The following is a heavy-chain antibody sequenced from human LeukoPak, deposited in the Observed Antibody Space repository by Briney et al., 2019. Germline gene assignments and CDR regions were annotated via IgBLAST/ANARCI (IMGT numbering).Heavy chain of an antibody. CDR2: ISAYNGNT. CDR3: ARAGSTSSNYYYYGMDV. D-gene: IGHD2-2*01. V-gene: IGHV1-18*01. J-gene: IGHJ6*02. CDR1: GYTFTSYG. Sequence: ASVKVSCKASGYTFTSYGISWVRQAPGQGLEWMGWISAYNGNTNYAQKLQGRVTMTTDTSTSTAYMELRSLRSDDTAVYYCARAGSTSSNYYYYGMDVWGQGATVTVSS.